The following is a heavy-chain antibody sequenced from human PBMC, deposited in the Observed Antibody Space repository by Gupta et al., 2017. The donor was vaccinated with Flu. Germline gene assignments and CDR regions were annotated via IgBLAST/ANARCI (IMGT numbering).Heavy chain of an antibody. J-gene: IGHJ4*02. CDR2: ISYDGGSI. CDR3: AGYGDFAS. V-gene: IGHV3-30-3*01. CDR1: GFSFSSYA. Sequence: SGFSFSSYARYWVRQAPGKGLEWVAVISYDGGSIDYADSVKGRFTISRDNSKNTLYLQMNSLRADDTAVYYCAGYGDFASWGQGALVTVSS. D-gene: IGHD4-17*01.